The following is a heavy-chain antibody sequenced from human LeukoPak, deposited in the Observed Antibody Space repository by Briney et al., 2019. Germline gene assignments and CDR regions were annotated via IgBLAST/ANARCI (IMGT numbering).Heavy chain of an antibody. CDR2: FDPEDGET. D-gene: IGHD1-1*01. V-gene: IGHV1-24*01. Sequence: GASVKVSCKVSGYTLTELSMHWVGQAPGKGLEGRGGFDPEDGETIYAQKFQGRVTKTEDTSTDTAYMELSSLRSEDTAVYYCAADVHGWNYFDYWGQGTLVTVSS. J-gene: IGHJ4*02. CDR3: AADVHGWNYFDY. CDR1: GYTLTELS.